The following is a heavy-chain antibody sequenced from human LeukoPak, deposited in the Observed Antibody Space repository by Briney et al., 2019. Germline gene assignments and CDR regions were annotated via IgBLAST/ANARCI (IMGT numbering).Heavy chain of an antibody. Sequence: PGGSLRLSCAASGFTFDDYAMHWVRQAPGKGLEWVSGISWNSGSIGYADSVKGRFTISIDNAKNSLYLQMNSLRAEDTALYYCAKDGGYSSSWCDYWGQGTLVTVSS. CDR2: ISWNSGSI. CDR1: GFTFDDYA. V-gene: IGHV3-9*01. CDR3: AKDGGYSSSWCDY. J-gene: IGHJ4*02. D-gene: IGHD6-13*01.